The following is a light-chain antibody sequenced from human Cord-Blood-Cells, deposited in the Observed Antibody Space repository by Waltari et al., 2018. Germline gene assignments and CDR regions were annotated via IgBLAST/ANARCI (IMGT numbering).Light chain of an antibody. CDR1: SSDVGGYNY. CDR2: DVS. V-gene: IGLV2-14*01. CDR3: SSYTSSSTPHVV. J-gene: IGLJ2*01. Sequence: ALTQPASVSGSPGQSITISCTGTSSDVGGYNYVSWYQQHPGKAPKLMIYDVSNPPSGVSNRFSGSKSGNTASLTISGLQAEDEADYYCSSYTSSSTPHVVFGGGTKLTVL.